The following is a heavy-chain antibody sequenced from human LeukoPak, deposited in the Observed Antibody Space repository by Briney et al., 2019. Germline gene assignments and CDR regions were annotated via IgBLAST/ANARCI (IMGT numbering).Heavy chain of an antibody. CDR1: GSSISSSSYY. V-gene: IGHV4-39*01. Sequence: PSETLSLTCTVSGSSISSSSYYGGWIRQPPGKGLEWMGSIYYSGSTFYNPSLKSRVTISVDTSKNQFSLKVNSVTAADTAVYYCARAAAGILHYFGHWGQGTLVTVSS. J-gene: IGHJ4*02. CDR2: IYYSGST. CDR3: ARAAAGILHYFGH. D-gene: IGHD6-13*01.